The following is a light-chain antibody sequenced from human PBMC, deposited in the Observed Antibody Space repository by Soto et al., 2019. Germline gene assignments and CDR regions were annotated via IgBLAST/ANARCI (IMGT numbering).Light chain of an antibody. CDR3: QQYGGSYPRT. CDR2: GAA. Sequence: DIVLTQSPGTLSLSPGERATLSCRASQSVDSSYLAWYQQKPGQAPRLLIYGAASRATGIPDRFSGSGSGTDFTLTISRLEPEDCAVYCWQQYGGSYPRTLGQGTKVEIK. CDR1: QSVDSSY. V-gene: IGKV3-20*01. J-gene: IGKJ1*01.